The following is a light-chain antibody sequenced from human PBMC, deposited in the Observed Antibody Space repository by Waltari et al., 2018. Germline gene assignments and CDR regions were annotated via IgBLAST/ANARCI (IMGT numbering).Light chain of an antibody. Sequence: DIQMTQSPSSLSASVGDRVTITCQASQDIRNELNWYKQKPGKAPKLLIYEASNLETGVPSRFSGSGSGTDFTLTISSLQPDDIATYYCQQYDNLPMYTFGQGTKLEIK. CDR2: EAS. J-gene: IGKJ2*01. CDR1: QDIRNE. V-gene: IGKV1-33*01. CDR3: QQYDNLPMYT.